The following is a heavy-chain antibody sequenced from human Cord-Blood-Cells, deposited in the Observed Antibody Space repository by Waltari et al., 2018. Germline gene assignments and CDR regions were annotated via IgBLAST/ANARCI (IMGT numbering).Heavy chain of an antibody. V-gene: IGHV3-21*01. Sequence: EVQLVESGGGLVKPGGSLRLSCAASGFTFSSYRMNWVRQAPGKGLEWVSSISSSSSYIYYADAVKGRFTISRDNAKNSLYLQMNSLRAEDTAVYYCARYDVWSGYYPYYYYYYMDVWGKGTTVTVSS. CDR2: ISSSSSYI. J-gene: IGHJ6*03. CDR3: ARYDVWSGYYPYYYYYYMDV. D-gene: IGHD3-3*01. CDR1: GFTFSSYR.